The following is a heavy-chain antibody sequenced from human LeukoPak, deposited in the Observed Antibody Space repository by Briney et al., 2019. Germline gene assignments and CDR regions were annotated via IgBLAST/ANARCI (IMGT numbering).Heavy chain of an antibody. V-gene: IGHV3-23*01. CDR1: GFTFSSYA. J-gene: IGHJ4*02. CDR2: ISGSGGST. D-gene: IGHD3-3*01. Sequence: GGSLRLSCAASGFTFSSYAMSWVRQAPGEGLEWVSSISGSGGSTSYADSVKGRFTISRDNAKNSLYLQMNSLRAEDTAVYYCARGQSGFDFWGQGTLVTVSS. CDR3: ARGQSGFDF.